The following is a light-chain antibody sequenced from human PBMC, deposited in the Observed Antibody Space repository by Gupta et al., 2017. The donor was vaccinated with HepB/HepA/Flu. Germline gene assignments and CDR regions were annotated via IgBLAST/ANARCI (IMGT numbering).Light chain of an antibody. CDR2: DAS. Sequence: DIQMTQSQSVLSASVRHRVTITCQASQDISNYLNWYQQKPGKAPKLLIYDASDLETGVPSRFSGSGCGTDFTFTISSLQPEDIATYYCQLYAHHPLCSFGHGTKLEIK. CDR1: QDISNY. CDR3: QLYAHHPLCS. V-gene: IGKV1-33*01. J-gene: IGKJ2*04.